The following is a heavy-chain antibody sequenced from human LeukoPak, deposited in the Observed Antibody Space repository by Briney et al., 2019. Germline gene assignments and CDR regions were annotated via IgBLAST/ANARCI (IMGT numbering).Heavy chain of an antibody. V-gene: IGHV4-61*02. D-gene: IGHD2-21*02. J-gene: IGHJ3*02. CDR3: ARAGAYCGGDCYPGGEAFDI. Sequence: PSETLSLTCTVSGGSISSGSYYWSWIRQPAGKGLEWIGRIYTSGSTNYNPSLKSRVTISVDTSKNQFSLKLSSVTAADTAVYYCARAGAYCGGDCYPGGEAFDIWGQGTMVTVSS. CDR1: GGSISSGSYY. CDR2: IYTSGST.